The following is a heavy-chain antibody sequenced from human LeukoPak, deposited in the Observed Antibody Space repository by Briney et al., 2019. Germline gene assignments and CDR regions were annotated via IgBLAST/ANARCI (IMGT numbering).Heavy chain of an antibody. V-gene: IGHV1-46*01. CDR3: ARDLVEVTGLRTRGSFDI. CDR1: GYNFTSYY. Sequence: VASVKVSCKASGYNFTSYYMHWVRQARGQGLEWMGIINPSGGTTSYAQKFQGRVTVTRDTSTSTVYMELSSLRSEDTAVYYCARDLVEVTGLRTRGSFDIWGQGTMVTVSS. J-gene: IGHJ3*02. CDR2: INPSGGTT. D-gene: IGHD2-21*02.